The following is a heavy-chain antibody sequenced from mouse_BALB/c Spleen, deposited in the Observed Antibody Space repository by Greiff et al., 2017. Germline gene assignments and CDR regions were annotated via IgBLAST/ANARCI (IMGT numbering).Heavy chain of an antibody. CDR3: ARVPYYDYGMDY. D-gene: IGHD2-4*01. J-gene: IGHJ4*01. V-gene: IGHV1-18*01. Sequence: EVKLQESGPELVKPGASVKIPCKASGYTFTDYNMDWVKQSHGKSLEWIGDINPNNGGTIYNQKFKGKATLTVDKSSSTAYMELRSLTSEDTAVYYCARVPYYDYGMDYWGQGTSVTVSS. CDR1: GYTFTDYN. CDR2: INPNNGGT.